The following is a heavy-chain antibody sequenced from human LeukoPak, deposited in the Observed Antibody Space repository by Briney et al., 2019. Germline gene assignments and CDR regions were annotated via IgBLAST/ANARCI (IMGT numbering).Heavy chain of an antibody. Sequence: PSETLSLTCAVSGYSISSGYCWGWIRPPPGKGLEWIGNICNSGSTFYNPPLRSRVTLSLDTSKNHFSLKLPSVTASDTALYYCARVGHDIHPHHPVFYWFDPWGQGTLVTVSS. CDR3: ARVGHDIHPHHPVFYWFDP. J-gene: IGHJ5*02. CDR1: GYSISSGYC. D-gene: IGHD2-8*01. V-gene: IGHV4-38-2*01. CDR2: ICNSGST.